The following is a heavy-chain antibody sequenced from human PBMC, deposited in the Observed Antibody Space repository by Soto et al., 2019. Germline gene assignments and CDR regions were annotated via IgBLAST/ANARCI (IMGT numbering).Heavy chain of an antibody. V-gene: IGHV1-3*01. CDR3: ARGDQWLVRAFDI. CDR2: INAGNGNT. CDR1: GYTFTSYA. J-gene: IGHJ3*02. D-gene: IGHD6-19*01. Sequence: QVQLVQSGAEVKKPGASVKVSCKASGYTFTSYAMHWVRQAPGQRLEWMGWINAGNGNTKYSQKFQGRVTITRDTSASKAYMELSSLRSEDTAVYYCARGDQWLVRAFDIWGQGTMVTVSS.